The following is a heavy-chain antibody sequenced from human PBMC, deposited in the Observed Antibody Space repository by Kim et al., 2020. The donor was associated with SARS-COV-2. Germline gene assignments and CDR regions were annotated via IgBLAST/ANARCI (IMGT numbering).Heavy chain of an antibody. V-gene: IGHV4-39*01. D-gene: IGHD6-13*01. CDR2: IYYSGST. CDR3: ARQGIGSAGNHVDY. CDR1: GGSISSSSYY. J-gene: IGHJ4*02. Sequence: SETLSLTCTVSGGSISSSSYYWGWIRQPPGKGLEWIGSIYYSGSTYYNPSLKSRVTISVDTSKNQFSLKLSSVTAADTAVYYCARQGIGSAGNHVDYWGQGTLVTVSS.